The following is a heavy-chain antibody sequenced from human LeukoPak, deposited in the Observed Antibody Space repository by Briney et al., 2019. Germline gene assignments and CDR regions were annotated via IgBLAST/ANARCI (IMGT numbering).Heavy chain of an antibody. J-gene: IGHJ4*02. D-gene: IGHD3-22*01. Sequence: GGSLRLSCAASGFTFSSYSMNWVRQAPGKGLEWVSYISSSSSTIYYADSVKGRLTISRDNARNSLYLQMNSLRAEDTAVYYCAREGFYYDSSYWGQGTLVTVSS. CDR1: GFTFSSYS. CDR2: ISSSSSTI. CDR3: AREGFYYDSSY. V-gene: IGHV3-48*04.